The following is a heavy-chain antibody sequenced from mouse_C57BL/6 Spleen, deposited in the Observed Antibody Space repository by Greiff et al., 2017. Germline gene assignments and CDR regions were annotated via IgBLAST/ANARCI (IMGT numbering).Heavy chain of an antibody. J-gene: IGHJ2*02. V-gene: IGHV1-53*01. CDR2: INPSNGGT. Sequence: VQMQQSGTELVTPGASVKLSCKASGYTFTSYWMHWVTQRPGQGLEWIGNINPSNGGTNYNEKFKSKATLTVDKSSSTAYMQLSSLTSEDSAVYYCAIEGLTTPVDYWGQGTSLTVSS. D-gene: IGHD1-1*01. CDR3: AIEGLTTPVDY. CDR1: GYTFTSYW.